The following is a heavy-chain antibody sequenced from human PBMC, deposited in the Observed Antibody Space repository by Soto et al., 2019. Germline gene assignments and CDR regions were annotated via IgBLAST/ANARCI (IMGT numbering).Heavy chain of an antibody. CDR3: AKDRSGGYFSVIDIDF. D-gene: IGHD6-25*01. Sequence: EVQLLESGGGLVHPGGSLRLSCVASGFTFSTYAMSWVRQAPGKGLEWVSSVSGSGGTTYYADSVKGRFTISRDNSKNTLYLQMNSLRVEDTAVYYCAKDRSGGYFSVIDIDFWGPGDLVTVSS. J-gene: IGHJ4*02. CDR1: GFTFSTYA. CDR2: VSGSGGTT. V-gene: IGHV3-23*01.